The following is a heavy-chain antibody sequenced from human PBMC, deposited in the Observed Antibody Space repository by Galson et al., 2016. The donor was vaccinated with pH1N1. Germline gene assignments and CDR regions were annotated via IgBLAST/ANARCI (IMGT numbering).Heavy chain of an antibody. V-gene: IGHV4-34*01. CDR1: GGSLSNHQY. J-gene: IGHJ4*02. D-gene: IGHD5-24*01. CDR3: AKGRYGGGAY. Sequence: SETLSLTCTVYGGSLSNHQYWSWIRQSPGQRLEWIGEINPSGYTNYSPSLKSRVTMSLDTSESQFSLKLTSVTAADTAVYYCAKGRYGGGAYWGQGTLVIVSS. CDR2: INPSGYT.